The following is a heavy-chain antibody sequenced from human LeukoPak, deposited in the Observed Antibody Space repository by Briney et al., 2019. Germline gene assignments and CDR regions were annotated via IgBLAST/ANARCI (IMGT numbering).Heavy chain of an antibody. CDR3: ARRGPVAENGYYFDS. Sequence: GESLKISCKVSGYRFTSYWIAWVRQMPGKGLEYMGIIYPGDSDTRYGPSFQGQVTISVDRSISTAYLKWSSLKASDTAIYYCARRGPVAENGYYFDSWGQGTLVTVSS. V-gene: IGHV5-51*01. CDR2: IYPGDSDT. J-gene: IGHJ4*02. CDR1: GYRFTSYW. D-gene: IGHD2-15*01.